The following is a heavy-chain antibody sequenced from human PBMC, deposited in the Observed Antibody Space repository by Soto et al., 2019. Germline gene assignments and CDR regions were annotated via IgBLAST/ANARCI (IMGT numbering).Heavy chain of an antibody. CDR1: GFSLSTSGVG. Sequence: SGPTLVNPTQTLTLTCTFSGFSLSTSGVGVGWIRQPPGKALEWLALIYWNDDKRYSPSLKSRLTITKDTSKNQVVLTMTNMEPVDTATYYCAHRQVVGASKTNNWFDPWGQGTLVTVSS. CDR3: AHRQVVGASKTNNWFDP. CDR2: IYWNDDK. D-gene: IGHD1-26*01. V-gene: IGHV2-5*01. J-gene: IGHJ5*02.